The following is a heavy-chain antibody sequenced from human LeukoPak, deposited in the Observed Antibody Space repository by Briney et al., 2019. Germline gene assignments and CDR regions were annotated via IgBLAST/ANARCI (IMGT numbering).Heavy chain of an antibody. CDR1: GFTFSSYA. CDR2: ISYDGSNK. D-gene: IGHD5-18*01. V-gene: IGHV3-30-3*01. CDR3: ARVARGYSYGFPYYYYGMDV. Sequence: PGGSLRLSCAASGFTFSSYAMPWVRQAPGKGLEWVAVISYDGSNKYYADSVKGRFTISRDNSKNTLYLQMNSLRAEDTAVYYCARVARGYSYGFPYYYYGMDVWGQGTTVTVSS. J-gene: IGHJ6*02.